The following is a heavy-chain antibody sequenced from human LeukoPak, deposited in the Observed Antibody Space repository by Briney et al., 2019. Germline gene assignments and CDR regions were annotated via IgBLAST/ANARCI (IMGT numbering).Heavy chain of an antibody. Sequence: GGSRRLSCAASGFTFSSYWMHWVRHTPGKGLVWVSRIKGDGSSTSYADSVKGRFTISRDNAKNTLYLQMNSLRAEDTAVYYCARDGYSFGHDFDYWGQGTLVTVSS. D-gene: IGHD5-18*01. CDR1: GFTFSSYW. J-gene: IGHJ4*02. V-gene: IGHV3-74*01. CDR3: ARDGYSFGHDFDY. CDR2: IKGDGSST.